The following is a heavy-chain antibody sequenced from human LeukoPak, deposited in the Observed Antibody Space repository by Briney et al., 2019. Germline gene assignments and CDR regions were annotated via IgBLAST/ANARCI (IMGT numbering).Heavy chain of an antibody. V-gene: IGHV3-66*01. J-gene: IGHJ4*02. CDR3: AREGDYDSSGPLDY. CDR1: GFTVSSNY. CDR2: IYSGGST. Sequence: PGGSLRLSCAASGFTVSSNYMSWVRQAPGKGLEWVSIIYSGGSTYYADSVRGRFTISRDNSKNTLYLLMNSLRAEDTAVYYCAREGDYDSSGPLDYWGQGTLVTVSS. D-gene: IGHD3-22*01.